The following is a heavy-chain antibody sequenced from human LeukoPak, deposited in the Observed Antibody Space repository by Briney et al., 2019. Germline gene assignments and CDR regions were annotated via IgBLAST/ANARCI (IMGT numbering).Heavy chain of an antibody. CDR3: ARRGGYCSGGSCDGHDALDI. J-gene: IGHJ3*02. D-gene: IGHD2-15*01. CDR2: IYYSGST. Sequence: SETLSLTCTVSGGSISSYYWSWIRQHPGKGLEWIGYIYYSGSTHNNPSLKSRVTISMDTSKNQFSLKLSSVTAADTAVYYCARRGGYCSGGSCDGHDALDIWGQGTMVPVSS. V-gene: IGHV4-59*06. CDR1: GGSISSYY.